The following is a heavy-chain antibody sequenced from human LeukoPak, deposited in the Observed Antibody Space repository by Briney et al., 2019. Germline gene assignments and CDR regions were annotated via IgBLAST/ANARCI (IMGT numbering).Heavy chain of an antibody. V-gene: IGHV3-30*18. D-gene: IGHD7-27*01. Sequence: AGGSLRLSCAASGFTFSSYGMPWVRQAPGKGLEWVAVISYDGSNKYYADSVKGRFTISRDNSKNTLYLQMNSLRAEDTAVYYCAKGTDTAWGAFDIWGQGTMVTVSS. J-gene: IGHJ3*02. CDR2: ISYDGSNK. CDR3: AKGTDTAWGAFDI. CDR1: GFTFSSYG.